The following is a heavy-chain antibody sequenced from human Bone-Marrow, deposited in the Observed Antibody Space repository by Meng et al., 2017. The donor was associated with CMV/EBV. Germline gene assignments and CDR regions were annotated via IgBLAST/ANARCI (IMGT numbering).Heavy chain of an antibody. CDR3: ARLNSRAIFGVVRAGYYYGMDV. CDR2: INHSGTT. D-gene: IGHD3-3*01. J-gene: IGHJ6*02. Sequence: GSLRLSCAVYGGSFSDYYWTWIRQPPGKGLERIGEINHSGTTNYNPSLKSRVTISVDTSKNQFSLKLNSVTAADTAVYYCARLNSRAIFGVVRAGYYYGMDVWGQGTTVTVSS. V-gene: IGHV4-34*01. CDR1: GGSFSDYY.